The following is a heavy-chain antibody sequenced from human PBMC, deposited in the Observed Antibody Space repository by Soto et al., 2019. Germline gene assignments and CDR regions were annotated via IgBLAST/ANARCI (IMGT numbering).Heavy chain of an antibody. CDR3: ARITNVVAAIRLFDY. D-gene: IGHD2-15*01. V-gene: IGHV3-21*01. CDR2: ISSSSSYI. J-gene: IGHJ4*02. Sequence: GGSLRLSCAASGFTFSSYSMNWVRQAQGKGLEWVSSISSSSSYIYYADSVKGRFTISRDDAKNSLYLQMNSLRAEDTAVYYCARITNVVAAIRLFDYWGQGTLVTVSS. CDR1: GFTFSSYS.